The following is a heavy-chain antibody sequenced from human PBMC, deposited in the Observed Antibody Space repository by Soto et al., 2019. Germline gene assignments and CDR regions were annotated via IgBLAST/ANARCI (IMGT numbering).Heavy chain of an antibody. D-gene: IGHD3-10*01. Sequence: EVQLVESGGGLVKPGGSLRLSCAASGFTFSSYSRNWVRQAPGKGLEWVSSISGSSSYIYYADSVKGRFTISRDNAKNALCLQTDSLKAEDTAVYYCARVINSYSGSGTFDYWGQGSVVTVSS. V-gene: IGHV3-21*01. CDR1: GFTFSSYS. J-gene: IGHJ4*02. CDR3: ARVINSYSGSGTFDY. CDR2: ISGSSSYI.